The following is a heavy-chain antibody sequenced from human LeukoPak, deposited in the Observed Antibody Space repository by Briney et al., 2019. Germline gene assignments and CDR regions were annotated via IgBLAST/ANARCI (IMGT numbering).Heavy chain of an antibody. CDR3: AELGITMIGGV. CDR2: ISSSGSTI. Sequence: GGSLRLSCAASGFTFCSYEMNWVRQAPGKGLEWVSYISSSGSTIYYADSVKGRFTISRDNAKNSLYLQMNSLRAEDTAVYYCAELGITMIGGVWGKGATVTIS. J-gene: IGHJ6*03. CDR1: GFTFCSYE. D-gene: IGHD3-10*02. V-gene: IGHV3-48*03.